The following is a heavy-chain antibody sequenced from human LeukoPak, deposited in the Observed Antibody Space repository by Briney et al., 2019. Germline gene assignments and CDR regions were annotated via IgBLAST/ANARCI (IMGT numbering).Heavy chain of an antibody. Sequence: PSETLSLTCAVYGGSFSGYYWSWIRQPPGKGLEWIGEINHSGSTNYNPSLKSRVTISVDTSKNQFSLKLSSVTAADTAVYYCARPYSGSYPADWFDPWGQGTLVTVSS. CDR1: GGSFSGYY. J-gene: IGHJ5*02. CDR3: ARPYSGSYPADWFDP. D-gene: IGHD1-26*01. CDR2: INHSGST. V-gene: IGHV4-34*01.